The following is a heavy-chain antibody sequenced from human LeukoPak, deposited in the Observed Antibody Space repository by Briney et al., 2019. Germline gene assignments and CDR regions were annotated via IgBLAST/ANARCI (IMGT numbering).Heavy chain of an antibody. Sequence: GASVKVSCKASGYTFTSYYIHWVRQAPGQGLEWMGIINPSGGSTTYAQKFQGRVTMTRDTSTSTVYMELSSLRSKDTAVYYCARDREHIVVVTATRDAFDIWGQGTMVTVSS. CDR3: ARDREHIVVVTATRDAFDI. CDR1: GYTFTSYY. J-gene: IGHJ3*02. V-gene: IGHV1-46*01. CDR2: INPSGGST. D-gene: IGHD2-21*02.